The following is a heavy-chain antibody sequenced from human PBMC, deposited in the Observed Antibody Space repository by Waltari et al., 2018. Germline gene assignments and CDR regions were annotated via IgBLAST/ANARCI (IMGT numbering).Heavy chain of an antibody. D-gene: IGHD2-21*01. J-gene: IGHJ5*02. Sequence: QVQLVQSGAEVKKPGASVKVSCKASGYTFTSYGISWVRQAPGQGLEWMGWISAYNGNTNYAQKFQGIVTITTDESTSTAYMELSSLRSEDTAVYYCASLGCGGDCYSLNWFDPWGQGTLVTVSS. CDR3: ASLGCGGDCYSLNWFDP. CDR1: GYTFTSYG. V-gene: IGHV1-18*01. CDR2: ISAYNGNT.